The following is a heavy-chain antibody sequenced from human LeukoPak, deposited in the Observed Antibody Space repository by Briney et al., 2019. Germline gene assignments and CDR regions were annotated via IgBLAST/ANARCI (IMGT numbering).Heavy chain of an antibody. CDR1: GFTFSSYA. CDR2: ISGSGGST. V-gene: IGHV3-23*01. CDR3: AKVDYYDSSGHFDY. J-gene: IGHJ4*02. D-gene: IGHD3-22*01. Sequence: GGSLRLSCAASGFTFSSYAMNWVRQAPGKGLEWVSAISGSGGSTYYADSVKGRFTISRDNSKNTLYLQMNSLGAEDTAVYYCAKVDYYDSSGHFDYWGQGTLVTVSS.